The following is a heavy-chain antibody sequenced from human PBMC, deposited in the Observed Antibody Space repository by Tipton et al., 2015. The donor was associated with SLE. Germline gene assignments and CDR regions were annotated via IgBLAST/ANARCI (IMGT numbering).Heavy chain of an antibody. Sequence: SLRLSCAASGFTFSSYAMHWVRQAPGKGLEWVAVISYDGSNKYYADSVKGRFTISRDNSKNTLYLQMNCLRAEDTAVYYCARDQGSSFHFQHWGQGTLVIVSS. CDR3: ARDQGSSFHFQH. CDR1: GFTFSSYA. D-gene: IGHD6-6*01. J-gene: IGHJ1*01. V-gene: IGHV3-30*04. CDR2: ISYDGSNK.